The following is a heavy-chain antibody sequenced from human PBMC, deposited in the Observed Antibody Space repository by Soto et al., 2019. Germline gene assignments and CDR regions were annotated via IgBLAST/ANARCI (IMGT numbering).Heavy chain of an antibody. Sequence: LSLTCTVSGGSIRSYYWSWTRQSPGKGLEWIGYIYYSGSTTYNPSLKSRVTISVDTSKNQFSLKLSSVTAADTAVYYCARSSGYSGSYYQAYWGQGTLVTVSS. D-gene: IGHD1-26*01. J-gene: IGHJ4*02. V-gene: IGHV4-59*08. CDR3: ARSSGYSGSYYQAY. CDR2: IYYSGST. CDR1: GGSIRSYY.